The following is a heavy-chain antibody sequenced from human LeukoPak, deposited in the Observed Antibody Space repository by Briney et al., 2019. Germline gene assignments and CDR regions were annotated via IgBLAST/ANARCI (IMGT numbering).Heavy chain of an antibody. V-gene: IGHV3-23*01. Sequence: ETLSLTCTVSGGSISSSSYYWGWIRQPPGKGLEWVSAISGSGGSTYYADSVKGRFTISRDNSKNTLHLQMNSLRAEDTAVYYCAKDTPLDYYDSSGSYYFDYWGQGTLVTVSS. D-gene: IGHD3-22*01. CDR1: GGSISSSSYY. CDR3: AKDTPLDYYDSSGSYYFDY. J-gene: IGHJ4*02. CDR2: ISGSGGST.